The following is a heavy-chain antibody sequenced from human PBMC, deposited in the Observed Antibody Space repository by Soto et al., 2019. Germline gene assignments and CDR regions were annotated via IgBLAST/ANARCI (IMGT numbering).Heavy chain of an antibody. V-gene: IGHV1-69*13. D-gene: IGHD3-3*01. Sequence: ASVKVSCKASGGTFSTYAISWVRQAPGQGLKWMGGIIPIFGTAKYAQKFQGRVTITADESTSTAYMELSSLRSEDTAVYYCAREIFGVIISGGRDAFDIWGQGTMVTVSS. CDR1: GGTFSTYA. CDR2: IIPIFGTA. CDR3: AREIFGVIISGGRDAFDI. J-gene: IGHJ3*02.